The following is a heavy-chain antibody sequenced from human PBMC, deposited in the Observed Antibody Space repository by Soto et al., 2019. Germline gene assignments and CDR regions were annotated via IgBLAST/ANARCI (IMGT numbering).Heavy chain of an antibody. Sequence: SETLSLTCAVYGGSFSGYYWSWIRQPPGKGLEWIGEINHSGSTNYNPSLKSRVNISVDTSKNQFSLKLSSVTAADTAVYYCARASPYGSGSYYNGNLYYFDYWGQGTLVTVSS. V-gene: IGHV4-34*01. D-gene: IGHD3-10*01. J-gene: IGHJ4*02. CDR2: INHSGST. CDR1: GGSFSGYY. CDR3: ARASPYGSGSYYNGNLYYFDY.